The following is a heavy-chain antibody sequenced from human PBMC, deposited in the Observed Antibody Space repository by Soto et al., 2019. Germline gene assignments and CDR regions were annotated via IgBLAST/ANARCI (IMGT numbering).Heavy chain of an antibody. J-gene: IGHJ6*02. CDR1: GFTFSDYY. D-gene: IGHD4-17*01. CDR3: ASPTVTPHYGMDV. CDR2: ISSSGSTI. Sequence: QVQLVESGGGLVKPGGSLRLSCAASGFTFSDYYMSWIRQAPGKGLEWVSYISSSGSTIYYADSGQGRFTSSRDNAKTSLYLQMNSLRADDTAVYYCASPTVTPHYGMDVWGQGTTVTVSS. V-gene: IGHV3-11*01.